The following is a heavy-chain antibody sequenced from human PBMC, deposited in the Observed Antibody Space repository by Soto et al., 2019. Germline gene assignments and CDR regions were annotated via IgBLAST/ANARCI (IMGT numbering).Heavy chain of an antibody. CDR2: ISSDGSTK. CDR1: GFTFTGYG. J-gene: IGHJ6*02. D-gene: IGHD3-10*01. V-gene: IGHV3-30*18. CDR3: AKDLYFSLYMGSVERYYGMDV. Sequence: QVQLVESGGGVVQPGRSLSLSCVASGFTFTGYGIHWVRQAPGRGLEWLTVISSDGSTKYYTDSVKGRFSISRDNSRNTVYLQMNSLRAEDTAMYYCAKDLYFSLYMGSVERYYGMDVWGQGTTVTVSS.